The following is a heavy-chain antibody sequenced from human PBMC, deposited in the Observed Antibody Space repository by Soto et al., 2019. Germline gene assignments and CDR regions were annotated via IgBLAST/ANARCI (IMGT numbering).Heavy chain of an antibody. D-gene: IGHD2-15*01. CDR3: TTELRWHYYYYGMDV. CDR2: IKSKTDGGTT. J-gene: IGHJ6*02. V-gene: IGHV3-15*01. Sequence: WVRQAPGKGLEWVGRIKSKTDGGTTDYAAPVKGRFTISRDDSKNTLYLQMNSLKTEDTAVYYCTTELRWHYYYYGMDVWGQGTTVTVSS.